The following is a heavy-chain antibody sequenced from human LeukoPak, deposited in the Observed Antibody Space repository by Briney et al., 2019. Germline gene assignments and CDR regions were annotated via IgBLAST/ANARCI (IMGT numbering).Heavy chain of an antibody. CDR2: ISGSGGST. V-gene: IGHV3-23*01. J-gene: IGHJ4*02. Sequence: GGTLRLSCAASGFTFSSYGMSWVRQAPGKGLEWVSAISGSGGSTYYADSVKGRFTISRDNSKNTLYLQMNSLRAEDTAVYYCAKDNGGMGGYEPWGQGTLVTVSS. CDR1: GFTFSSYG. D-gene: IGHD1-26*01. CDR3: AKDNGGMGGYEP.